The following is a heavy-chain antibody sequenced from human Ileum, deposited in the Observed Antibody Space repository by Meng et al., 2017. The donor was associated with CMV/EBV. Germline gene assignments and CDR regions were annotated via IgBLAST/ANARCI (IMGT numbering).Heavy chain of an antibody. CDR2: VYPGDSDT. D-gene: IGHD1-26*01. Sequence: SWKGSGYAFSSCWIGWVRQMPGKGLEWMGVVYPGDSDTRYSPSCEGQITISADEPISTAYLQWASLKASDSAFYYCARRYSGGYWDYWGRGTLVTVSS. CDR3: ARRYSGGYWDY. J-gene: IGHJ4*02. V-gene: IGHV5-51*04. CDR1: GYAFSSCW.